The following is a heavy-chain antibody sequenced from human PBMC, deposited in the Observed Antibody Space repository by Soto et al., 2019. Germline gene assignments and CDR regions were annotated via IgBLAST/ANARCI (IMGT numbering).Heavy chain of an antibody. CDR3: ARDGDDSSGYYPYYYYGMDV. J-gene: IGHJ6*02. CDR1: GFTFSSYS. V-gene: IGHV3-48*02. D-gene: IGHD3-22*01. Sequence: GGSLRLSCAASGFTFSSYSMNWVRQAPGKGLEWVSYISSSSSTIYYADSVKGRFTISRDNAKNSLYLQMNSLRDEDTAVYYCARDGDDSSGYYPYYYYGMDVWGQGTTVTVSS. CDR2: ISSSSSTI.